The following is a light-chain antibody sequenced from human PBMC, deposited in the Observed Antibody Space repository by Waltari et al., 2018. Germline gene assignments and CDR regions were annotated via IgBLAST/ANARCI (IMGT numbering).Light chain of an antibody. CDR3: QQYARYSGS. CDR2: DIS. V-gene: IGKV1-5*01. Sequence: DIQMTQSPSTPSASVGDRVTITCRASQRFGRWLAWYQQKPGQAPKLLIYDISTLEGGVPSRFSGSGSVTEFTLTISDLQPDDFAAYFCQQYARYSGSFGQGTRLEIK. CDR1: QRFGRW. J-gene: IGKJ2*03.